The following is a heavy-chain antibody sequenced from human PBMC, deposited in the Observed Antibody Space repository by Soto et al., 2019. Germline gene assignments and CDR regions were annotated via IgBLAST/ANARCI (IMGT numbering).Heavy chain of an antibody. V-gene: IGHV3-30*18. D-gene: IGHD6-13*01. CDR1: GFTFSSYG. Sequence: PGGSLRLSCAASGFTFSSYGMHWVRQAPGKGLEWVAVISYDGSNKYYADSVKGRFTISRDNSKNTLYLQMNSLRAEDTAVYYCAKTDSSSWNLPLPFDYWGQGT. CDR2: ISYDGSNK. J-gene: IGHJ4*02. CDR3: AKTDSSSWNLPLPFDY.